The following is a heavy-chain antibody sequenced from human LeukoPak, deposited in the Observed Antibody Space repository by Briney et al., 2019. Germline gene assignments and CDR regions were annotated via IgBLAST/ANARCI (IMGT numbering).Heavy chain of an antibody. Sequence: PSQTFSLTCAVSGDSVSSKNGAWNWIRQSPSRGLEWLGRTYYRSKWYNDYAESMEGRMTISQDTSKNQYSLHLNSVTPDDTAVYYCARDLGTTGWHTLDYWGQGTLVTVSS. CDR3: ARDLGTTGWHTLDY. CDR1: GDSVSSKNGA. J-gene: IGHJ4*02. V-gene: IGHV6-1*01. CDR2: TYYRSKWYN. D-gene: IGHD6-19*01.